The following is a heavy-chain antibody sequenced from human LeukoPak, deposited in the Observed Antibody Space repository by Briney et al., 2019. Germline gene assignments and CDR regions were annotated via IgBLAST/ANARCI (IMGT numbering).Heavy chain of an antibody. D-gene: IGHD2-8*01. CDR3: AKPVYDTNSGNFGIDY. CDR1: GFTFSAYG. J-gene: IGHJ4*02. V-gene: IGHV3-30*18. CDR2: MSYDGRHI. Sequence: GGSLRPSCAASGFTFSAYGMHWVRQAPGKGLEWVAVMSYDGRHIYYADSVKGRFTISRDSSKNTLYLQMNSLRTEDTAVYFCAKPVYDTNSGNFGIDYWGQGTLVTVSS.